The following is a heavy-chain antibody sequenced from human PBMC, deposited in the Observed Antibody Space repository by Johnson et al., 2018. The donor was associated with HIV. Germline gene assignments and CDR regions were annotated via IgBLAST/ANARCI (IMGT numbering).Heavy chain of an antibody. CDR2: ISGSGGST. CDR1: GFTFTNAW. D-gene: IGHD1-26*01. CDR3: AKVSGGVTRDFDI. V-gene: IGHV3-23*04. Sequence: VQLVESGGGLLKPGGSLRLSCAASGFTFTNAWMTWIRQAPGKGLEWVSAISGSGGSTYYADSVKGRFTISRDKSKNTLYLQMNSLRAEHTAVYYCAKVSGGVTRDFDIWGQGTMVTVSS. J-gene: IGHJ3*02.